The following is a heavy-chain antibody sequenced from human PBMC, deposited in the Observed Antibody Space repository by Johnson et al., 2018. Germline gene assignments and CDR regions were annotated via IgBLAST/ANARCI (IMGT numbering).Heavy chain of an antibody. CDR1: GFTFTAYW. CDR3: ARVDSDFGTRRGFDI. CDR2: ISTDTSNT. J-gene: IGHJ3*02. Sequence: VQLVESGGGLVQPGGSLRLSCAASGFTFTAYWIHWVRQTPQMGLVWVSRISTDTSNTDYADAVKGRFTISRDNAKTTVYLQMTSLRVEDTAGYYCARVDSDFGTRRGFDIWGRGTMVTVSS. D-gene: IGHD3-16*01. V-gene: IGHV3-74*02.